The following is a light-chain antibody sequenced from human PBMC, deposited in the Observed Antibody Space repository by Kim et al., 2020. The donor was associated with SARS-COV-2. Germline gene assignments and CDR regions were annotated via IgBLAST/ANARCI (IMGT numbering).Light chain of an antibody. CDR2: SDS. Sequence: SYELTQPPSVSVAPGKTARITCGGYNIGTKSVHWYQQKPGQAPLLVTLSDSDRPSGIPERFFGSNSGNTATLTIIRVEVEDEADYYCHVWDGDSDHHVLGAGTKLTVL. J-gene: IGLJ2*01. CDR3: HVWDGDSDHHV. V-gene: IGLV3-21*04. CDR1: NIGTKS.